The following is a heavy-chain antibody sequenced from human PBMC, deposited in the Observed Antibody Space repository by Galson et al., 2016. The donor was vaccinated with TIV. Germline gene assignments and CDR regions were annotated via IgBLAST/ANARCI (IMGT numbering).Heavy chain of an antibody. D-gene: IGHD1/OR15-1a*01. CDR1: GGSVSSDNYY. CDR3: ARHTSDWDKRVDY. CDR2: VHRSGST. V-gene: IGHV4-39*01. J-gene: IGHJ4*02. Sequence: SETLSLTCTVSGGSVSSDNYYWGWIRRPPGKGLEWIGYVHRSGSTDYSPSLKSRVTIFVDTSKTHFSLKVNSVTAADTALYYCARHTSDWDKRVDYWGQGILVTVSS.